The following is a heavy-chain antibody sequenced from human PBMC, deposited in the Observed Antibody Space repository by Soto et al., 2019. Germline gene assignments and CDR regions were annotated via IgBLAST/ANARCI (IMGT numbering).Heavy chain of an antibody. D-gene: IGHD3-10*01. V-gene: IGHV1-69*02. CDR1: GDTFNFYS. J-gene: IGHJ4*02. CDR3: ASSYGSGYRAFDY. Sequence: QVQLVQSGAEVKRPGSSVNVSCKASGDTFNFYSIKWVRQAPGVGLEWVGRVNPILSMSNYAQRFQGRVTMTADKSTSTAYMELRSLRSEDTAIYYCASSYGSGYRAFDYWGQGALVTVSS. CDR2: VNPILSMS.